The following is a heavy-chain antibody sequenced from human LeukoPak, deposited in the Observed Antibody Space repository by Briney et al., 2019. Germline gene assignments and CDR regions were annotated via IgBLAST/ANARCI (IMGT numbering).Heavy chain of an antibody. D-gene: IGHD5/OR15-5a*01. J-gene: IGHJ5*02. CDR1: GFTFSSYW. CDR3: AKGRVYEIGANWFDP. CDR2: IKQDGSEK. Sequence: GGSLRLSCAASGFTFSSYWMSWVRQAPGKGLEWVANIKQDGSEKYYVDSVKGRFTISRDNAKNSLYLQMNSLRAEDTAFYYCAKGRVYEIGANWFDPWGQGTLVTVSS. V-gene: IGHV3-7*03.